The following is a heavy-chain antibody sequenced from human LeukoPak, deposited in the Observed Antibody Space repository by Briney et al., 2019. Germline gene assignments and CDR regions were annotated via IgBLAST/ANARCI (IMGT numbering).Heavy chain of an antibody. J-gene: IGHJ6*02. V-gene: IGHV3-7*01. CDR3: ARGGGCSGGSCYSTTPYYYYGMDV. CDR1: GFTFSSYW. CDR2: IKQDGREK. Sequence: PGGPLRLSCAASGFTFSSYWMSWVRQAPGKGREWGANIKQDGREKYYVDSVKGRFTISRDNAKNSLYLQMNSLRAEDTAVYYCARGGGCSGGSCYSTTPYYYYGMDVWGQGTTVTVSS. D-gene: IGHD2-15*01.